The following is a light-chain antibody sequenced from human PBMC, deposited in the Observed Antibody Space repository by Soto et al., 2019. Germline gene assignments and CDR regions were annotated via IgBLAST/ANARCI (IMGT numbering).Light chain of an antibody. Sequence: QSALTQPPSVSAAPGQKVTISCSGTSSNIGATYVSWYHHLPGAAPKLLIYDNDKRPSGIPDRFSGSKSGTSATLVITGLQTGDEADYYCAAWDRSLTGVVLGGGTKLTVL. CDR2: DND. V-gene: IGLV1-51*01. CDR3: AAWDRSLTGVV. CDR1: SSNIGATY. J-gene: IGLJ2*01.